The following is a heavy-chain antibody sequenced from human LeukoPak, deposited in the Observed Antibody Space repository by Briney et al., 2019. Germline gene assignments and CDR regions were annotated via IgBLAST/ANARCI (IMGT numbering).Heavy chain of an antibody. Sequence: SETLSLTCTVSSGSITNYFWNWIRQPPGRGLEWIGYISHTGDTKQNPSLRGRVTMSVDTSKSHFSLKLNSVTAADMAVYYCAKWEARVRNFDSWGQGTLVTVSS. CDR2: ISHTGDT. J-gene: IGHJ4*02. CDR1: SGSITNYF. D-gene: IGHD1-26*01. V-gene: IGHV4-59*01. CDR3: AKWEARVRNFDS.